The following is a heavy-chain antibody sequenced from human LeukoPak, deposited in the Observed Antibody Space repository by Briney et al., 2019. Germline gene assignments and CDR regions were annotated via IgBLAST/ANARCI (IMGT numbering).Heavy chain of an antibody. V-gene: IGHV3-30*18. Sequence: GGSLRLSCAASGFTFSSYWMHWVRQAPGKGLEWVAVISYDGSNKYYADSVKGRFTISRDNSKNTLYLQMNSLRAEDTAVYYCAKESYDYVWGSYRYEYYFDYWGQGTLVTVSS. CDR3: AKESYDYVWGSYRYEYYFDY. J-gene: IGHJ4*02. D-gene: IGHD3-16*02. CDR2: ISYDGSNK. CDR1: GFTFSSYW.